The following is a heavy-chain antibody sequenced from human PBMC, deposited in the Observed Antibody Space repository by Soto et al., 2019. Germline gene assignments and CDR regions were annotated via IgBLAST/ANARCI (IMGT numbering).Heavy chain of an antibody. CDR3: ASAPCSGGSCPGSDY. CDR2: INHSGST. J-gene: IGHJ4*02. CDR1: GGSLSGSY. D-gene: IGHD2-15*01. V-gene: IGHV4-34*01. Sequence: SETLSLSCAGNGGSLSGSYWSWIRQPPGKGLKWIGEINHSGSTNYNPSLKSRVTISVDTSKNQFSLKLSSVTAADTAVYYCASAPCSGGSCPGSDYWGQGTLVTVSS.